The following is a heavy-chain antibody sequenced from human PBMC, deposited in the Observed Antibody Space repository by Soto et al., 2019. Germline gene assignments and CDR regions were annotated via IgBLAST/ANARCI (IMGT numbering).Heavy chain of an antibody. CDR3: ARSVSFITPRPDY. V-gene: IGHV1-2*02. CDR2: INPNNGDT. D-gene: IGHD6-6*01. J-gene: IGHJ4*02. CDR1: GYTFTDYY. Sequence: SSVKVSCKASGYTFTDYYMHWLRQAPGQGLECMGWINPNNGDTNYAQKFQGRVTMTRDTSISTAYLEVSRLRSDDTAVYYCARSVSFITPRPDYWGQGTLVTVSS.